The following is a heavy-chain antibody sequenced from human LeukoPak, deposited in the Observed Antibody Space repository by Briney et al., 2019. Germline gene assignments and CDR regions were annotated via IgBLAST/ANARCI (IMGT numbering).Heavy chain of an antibody. CDR1: GFTFNIHE. J-gene: IGHJ4*02. D-gene: IGHD2-15*01. Sequence: GGSLRLSCAASGFTFNIHEMNWVRLAPGKGLEWVSFISSSGSTIYYADSVKGRFTISRDNAKNSLYLQMNSLRAEDTAVFYCARGMESGGRRGGYYFDYWGQGTLVTVSS. CDR3: ARGMESGGRRGGYYFDY. V-gene: IGHV3-48*03. CDR2: ISSSGSTI.